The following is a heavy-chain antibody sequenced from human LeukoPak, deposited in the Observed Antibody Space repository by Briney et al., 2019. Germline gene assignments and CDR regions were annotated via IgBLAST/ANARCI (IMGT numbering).Heavy chain of an antibody. CDR1: GYTFTAYY. J-gene: IGHJ3*02. CDR2: FYPKSRDT. D-gene: IGHD3-10*02. Sequence: ASVKVSCRASGYTFTAYYLHWVRQAPGQGLEWMGYFYPKSRDTFFAQKFQDRVTMTMDTSITTVYMELSRLRSDDTAVYYCARDEDVPNTNALDIWGQGTNVTVSS. CDR3: ARDEDVPNTNALDI. V-gene: IGHV1-2*02.